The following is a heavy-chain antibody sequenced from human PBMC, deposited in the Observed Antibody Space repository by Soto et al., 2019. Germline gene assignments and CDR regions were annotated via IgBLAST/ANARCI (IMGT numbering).Heavy chain of an antibody. J-gene: IGHJ3*02. V-gene: IGHV1-69*02. Sequence: QVHLVQSGAEVKKPGSSVKVSCKTSGGTFSTYTVSWVRQAPGQGLEWIGRIIPILDVLTYAQKFQGRVTSTADKSTSTAYLELTSLKSEDTAVYYCARGSEGSCTESAFHIWGQGTMVTVSS. CDR2: IIPILDVL. D-gene: IGHD2-2*01. CDR1: GGTFSTYT. CDR3: ARGSEGSCTESAFHI.